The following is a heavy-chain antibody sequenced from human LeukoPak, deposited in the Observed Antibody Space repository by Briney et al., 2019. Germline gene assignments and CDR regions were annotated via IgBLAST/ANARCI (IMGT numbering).Heavy chain of an antibody. V-gene: IGHV3-23*01. Sequence: GGSLRLSCAASGFTFSYYWMHWVRQAPGQGLEFVSSISGRGDNTYYPDSLEGRFAISRDNSKNTLFLQMDSLRAEDTAVYYCVKDGRSVPLDYWGQGTLVTVSS. CDR2: ISGRGDNT. J-gene: IGHJ4*01. CDR1: GFTFSYYW. CDR3: VKDGRSVPLDY.